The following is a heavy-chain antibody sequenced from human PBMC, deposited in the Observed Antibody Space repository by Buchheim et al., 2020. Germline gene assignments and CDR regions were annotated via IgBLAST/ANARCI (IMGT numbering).Heavy chain of an antibody. J-gene: IGHJ6*02. V-gene: IGHV3-23*01. CDR3: AKAVEYGGNSYYYYGMDV. D-gene: IGHD4-23*01. CDR2: ISVGGGST. CDR1: GFTFRKYA. Sequence: EVQLWESGGGLAQPGGSLRLSCTASGFTFRKYAMSWVRQAPGKGLEWVSAISVGGGSTYYADSVKGRFTISRDNSQNTLFLQVSSLRVDDTAVYYCAKAVEYGGNSYYYYGMDVWGQGTT.